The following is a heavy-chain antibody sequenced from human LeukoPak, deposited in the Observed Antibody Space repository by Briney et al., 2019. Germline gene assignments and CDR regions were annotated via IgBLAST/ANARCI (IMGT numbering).Heavy chain of an antibody. D-gene: IGHD1-26*01. CDR1: GFTFSRHG. Sequence: GGSLRLSCAASGFTFSRHGMNWVRQAPGKGLEWVSSISSSSSYIYYADSVKGRFTISRDNAKNSLYLQMNSLRAEDTAVYYCARAVGATTLDYWGQGTLVTVSS. CDR2: ISSSSSYI. V-gene: IGHV3-21*01. J-gene: IGHJ4*02. CDR3: ARAVGATTLDY.